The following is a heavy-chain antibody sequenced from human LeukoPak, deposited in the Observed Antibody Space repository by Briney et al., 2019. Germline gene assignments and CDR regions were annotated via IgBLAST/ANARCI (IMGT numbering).Heavy chain of an antibody. CDR2: ISYDGSNK. J-gene: IGHJ4*02. V-gene: IGHV3-30-3*01. D-gene: IGHD3-10*01. CDR1: GFTFSSYA. CDR3: ASTPLTMVRGVLDY. Sequence: GGSLRLSCAASGFTFSSYAMHWVRQAPGKGLEWVAVISYDGSNKYYADSVKGRFTISRDNSKNTLYLQMNSLRAEDTAVYYCASTPLTMVRGVLDYWGRGTLVTVSS.